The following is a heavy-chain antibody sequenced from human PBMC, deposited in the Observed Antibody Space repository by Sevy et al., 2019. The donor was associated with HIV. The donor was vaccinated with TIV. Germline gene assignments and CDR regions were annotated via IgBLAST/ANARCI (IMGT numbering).Heavy chain of an antibody. CDR1: GDTLRKHA. D-gene: IGHD3-10*01. CDR3: ARAGENLYYSYYDY. V-gene: IGHV1-69*13. CDR2: IIPTFDTA. Sequence: ASVKVSCKASGDTLRKHAISWVRQAPGKGLEWMGGIIPTFDTANFPRKFQDRVTITADESTSTVYMELSSLRSEDTAVYYCARAGENLYYSYYDYWSQGTLVTVSS. J-gene: IGHJ4*02.